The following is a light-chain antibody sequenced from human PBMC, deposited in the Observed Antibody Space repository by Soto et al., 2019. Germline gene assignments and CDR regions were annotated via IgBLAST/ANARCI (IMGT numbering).Light chain of an antibody. CDR1: QSVITW. J-gene: IGKJ1*01. V-gene: IGKV1-5*01. CDR2: DSS. CDR3: QKYDSYPWT. Sequence: DIQMTQTPSTLSASVGDRVTITCRASQSVITWLAWYQQKPGKAPKLLIYDSSSLHSGVPSRFSAGGSGTEFTLTLSSLQPDDFTTYYCQKYDSYPWTFGQGTKVEIK.